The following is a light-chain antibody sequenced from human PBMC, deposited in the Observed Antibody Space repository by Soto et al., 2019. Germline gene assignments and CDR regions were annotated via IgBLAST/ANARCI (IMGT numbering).Light chain of an antibody. CDR1: QSVSSS. CDR3: QQHHTCHPCT. CDR2: GAS. J-gene: IGKJ1*01. Sequence: EIVLTQFPASLCFSVGATFTLACVASQSVSSSLAWYQQKPGQAPRLLIYGASTRATGIPARFSGSGSGTEFTLTTSSLQSQDFAVYYCQQHHTCHPCTSGQRTHVDIK. V-gene: IGKV3-15*01.